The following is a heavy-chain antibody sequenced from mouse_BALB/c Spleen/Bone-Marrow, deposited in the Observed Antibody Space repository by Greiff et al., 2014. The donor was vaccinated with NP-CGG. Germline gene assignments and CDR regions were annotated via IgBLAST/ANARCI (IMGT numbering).Heavy chain of an antibody. Sequence: EVKLMESGGGLVQPGGSLKLSCVASGFTFSSYGMSWVRQTPDKRLELVATINNNGDSTYYPDSVKGQFTISRDNAKNTLYLQMSSLKSEDTAMYYCARVYGWYFDVWGAGTTVTVSS. V-gene: IGHV5-6-3*01. CDR3: ARVYGWYFDV. J-gene: IGHJ1*01. CDR2: INNNGDST. CDR1: GFTFSSYG. D-gene: IGHD1-1*01.